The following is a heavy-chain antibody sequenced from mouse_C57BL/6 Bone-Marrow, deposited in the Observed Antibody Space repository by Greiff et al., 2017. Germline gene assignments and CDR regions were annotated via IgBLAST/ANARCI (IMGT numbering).Heavy chain of an antibody. Sequence: VQLQESGAELVKPGASVKMSCKASGYTFTSYWITWVKQRPGQGLEWIGDIYPGSGSTNYNEKFKSKATLTVDTSSSTAYMQLSSLTSEDSAVYYCASYYYSSSWFAYWGQGTLVTVSA. CDR2: IYPGSGST. D-gene: IGHD2-5*01. J-gene: IGHJ3*01. CDR1: GYTFTSYW. CDR3: ASYYYSSSWFAY. V-gene: IGHV1-55*01.